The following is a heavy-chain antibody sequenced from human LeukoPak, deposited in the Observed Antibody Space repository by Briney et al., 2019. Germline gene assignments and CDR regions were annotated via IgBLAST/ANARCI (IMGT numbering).Heavy chain of an antibody. V-gene: IGHV3-7*01. CDR2: IKQDGSEK. D-gene: IGHD2-2*01. CDR3: ARLVPAATYGMDV. CDR1: GFTFSSYW. Sequence: GGSLRLSCAASGFTFSSYWTSWVRQAPGKGLEWVANIKQDGSEKYYVDSVKGRFTISRDNAKNSLYLQMNSLRAEDTAVYYCARLVPAATYGMDVWGQGTTVTVSS. J-gene: IGHJ6*02.